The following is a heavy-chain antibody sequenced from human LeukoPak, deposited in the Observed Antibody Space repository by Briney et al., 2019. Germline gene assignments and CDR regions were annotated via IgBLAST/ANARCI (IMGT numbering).Heavy chain of an antibody. CDR3: AKDLHPRSGAFDI. V-gene: IGHV3-33*06. CDR1: GFTFSSYG. J-gene: IGHJ3*02. Sequence: GGSLRLSCAASGFTFSSYGMHWVRQAPGKGLEWVAVIWYDGSNKYYADSVKGRFTISRDNSKNTLYLQMNSLRAEDTAVYYCAKDLHPRSGAFDIWGQGTMVTVSS. D-gene: IGHD3-10*01. CDR2: IWYDGSNK.